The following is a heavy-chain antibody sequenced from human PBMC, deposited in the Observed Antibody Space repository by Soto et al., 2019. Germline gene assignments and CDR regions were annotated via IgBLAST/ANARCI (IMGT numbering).Heavy chain of an antibody. J-gene: IGHJ5*02. D-gene: IGHD5-18*01. Sequence: VTVSCKASGGTFSSYAISWVRQAPGQGLEWMGGIIPIFGTANYAQKFQGRVTITADESTSTAYMELSSLRSEDTAVYYCARADTVHNWFDPWGQGTLVTVSS. V-gene: IGHV1-69*13. CDR2: IIPIFGTA. CDR3: ARADTVHNWFDP. CDR1: GGTFSSYA.